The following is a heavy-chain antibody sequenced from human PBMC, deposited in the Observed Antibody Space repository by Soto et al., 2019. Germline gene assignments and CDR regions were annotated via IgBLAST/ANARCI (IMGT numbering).Heavy chain of an antibody. CDR2: ISEDGSRK. D-gene: IGHD5-12*01. CDR1: GFRFGAYA. J-gene: IGHJ4*02. Sequence: QVQLVESGGGVVQPGKSVRLSCAASGFRFGAYAMHWVRQAPGKGLEWVAVISEDGSRKYYRDSVKGRFTISRDNSKNTLCLQMDRLRLEDTAVYSCAKVREDLVLLVALASWGQGTRVPVSS. V-gene: IGHV3-30*18. CDR3: AKVREDLVLLVALAS.